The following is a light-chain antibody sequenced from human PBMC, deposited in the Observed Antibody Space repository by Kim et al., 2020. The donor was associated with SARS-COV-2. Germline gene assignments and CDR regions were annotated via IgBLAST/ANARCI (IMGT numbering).Light chain of an antibody. CDR1: QSVPINS. CDR2: GAS. CDR3: QQYGSSPR. V-gene: IGKV3-20*01. Sequence: LSPGERATLSCRARQSVPINSLAWYQQKPGQTPRLLIYGASSRAPGIPDRFSGSGSGTDFSLTISRLEPEDFAVYYCQQYGSSPRFGGGTKVDIK. J-gene: IGKJ4*01.